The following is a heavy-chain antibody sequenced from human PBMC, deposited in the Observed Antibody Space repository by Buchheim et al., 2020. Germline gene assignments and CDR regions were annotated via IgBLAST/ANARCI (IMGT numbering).Heavy chain of an antibody. CDR1: GGSISSYY. CDR2: IYYSGST. CDR3: ARGFRDILTGPHKNWFDP. V-gene: IGHV4-59*01. D-gene: IGHD3-9*01. J-gene: IGHJ5*02. Sequence: QVQLQESGPGLVKPSETLSLTCTVSGGSISSYYWSWIRQPPGKGLEWIGYIYYSGSTNYNPSLKSRVTISVDTSKNQFSLKLSSVTAADTAVYYCARGFRDILTGPHKNWFDPWGQGTL.